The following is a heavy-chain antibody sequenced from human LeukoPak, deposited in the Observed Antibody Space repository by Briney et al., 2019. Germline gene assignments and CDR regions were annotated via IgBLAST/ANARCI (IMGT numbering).Heavy chain of an antibody. V-gene: IGHV1-24*01. Sequence: GASVKVSCKGSGYSLTELSMHWVRQAPGKGLEWVGGFSPGDGETIYAQRFQGRVTMTEATSTDTAYMELRSLTYEDTAVYYCATRLGEFSSRDAFNIWGQGTMVTVSS. J-gene: IGHJ3*02. D-gene: IGHD3-16*02. CDR3: ATRLGEFSSRDAFNI. CDR2: FSPGDGET. CDR1: GYSLTELS.